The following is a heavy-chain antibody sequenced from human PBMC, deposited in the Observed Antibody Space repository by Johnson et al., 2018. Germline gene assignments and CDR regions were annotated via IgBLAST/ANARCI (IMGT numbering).Heavy chain of an antibody. Sequence: QVQLVESGGGVVQPGRSLRLSCAASGFTFSRFGMHWVRQAPGKGLEWVAVVSYDRSNKYYADSVKGRFTISRDISKNTLSLQMNSLRVEDTAVYYCARDYYYDSSGYYPYYYFYMDVWGKGTTVTVSS. J-gene: IGHJ6*03. CDR2: VSYDRSNK. D-gene: IGHD3-22*01. V-gene: IGHV3-30*03. CDR1: GFTFSRFG. CDR3: ARDYYYDSSGYYPYYYFYMDV.